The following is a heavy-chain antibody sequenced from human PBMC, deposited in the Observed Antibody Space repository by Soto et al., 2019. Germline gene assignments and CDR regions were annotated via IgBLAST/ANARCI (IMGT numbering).Heavy chain of an antibody. CDR2: IYYSGST. Sequence: SETLSLTCTVSGGSISSYYWSWIRQPPGKGLEWIGYIYYSGSTNYNPSLKSRVTISVDTSKNQFSLKLSSVTAADTAVYYCARETNGHFDYWGQGTLVTVSS. V-gene: IGHV4-59*01. J-gene: IGHJ4*02. D-gene: IGHD2-8*01. CDR1: GGSISSYY. CDR3: ARETNGHFDY.